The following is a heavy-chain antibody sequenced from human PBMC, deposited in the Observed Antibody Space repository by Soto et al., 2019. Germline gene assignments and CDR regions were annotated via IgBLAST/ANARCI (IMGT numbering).Heavy chain of an antibody. CDR1: GFTFSTYA. CDR3: AKDLYYYDSSGPNDY. Sequence: QVQLVESGGGVVQPGRSLRLSCADSGFTFSTYAMHWVRQAPGKGLEWVAVISYDGRNEYYADSVKGRFTISRDNSKNTLYLQMNSLRAEDTAVYYCAKDLYYYDSSGPNDYWGQGILVTVSS. J-gene: IGHJ4*02. V-gene: IGHV3-30*18. D-gene: IGHD3-22*01. CDR2: ISYDGRNE.